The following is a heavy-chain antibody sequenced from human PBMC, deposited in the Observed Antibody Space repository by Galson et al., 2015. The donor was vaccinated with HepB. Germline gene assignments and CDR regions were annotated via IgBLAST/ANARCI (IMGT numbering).Heavy chain of an antibody. Sequence: PALVKPTQTLTLTCTFSGFSLSTSGVGVGWIRQPPGKALEWLALIYWDDDKRYSPSLKSRLTITKDTSKNQVVLTMTNMDPVDTATYYCAHSRYFDWLILYPDAFDIWGQGTMVTVSS. CDR3: AHSRYFDWLILYPDAFDI. D-gene: IGHD3-9*01. CDR2: IYWDDDK. V-gene: IGHV2-5*02. CDR1: GFSLSTSGVG. J-gene: IGHJ3*02.